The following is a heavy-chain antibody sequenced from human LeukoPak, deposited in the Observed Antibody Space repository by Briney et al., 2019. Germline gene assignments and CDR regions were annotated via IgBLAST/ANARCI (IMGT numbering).Heavy chain of an antibody. D-gene: IGHD3-22*01. J-gene: IGHJ4*02. CDR3: ARGFPHDSRALWYFDY. V-gene: IGHV1-2*04. Sequence: ASVKVSCKASGYTFTGYYMHWVRQAPGQGLEWMGWINPNSGGTNYAQKFQGWVTMTRDTSISTAYMELSRLRSDDTAVYYCARGFPHDSRALWYFDYWGQGTLVTVSS. CDR2: INPNSGGT. CDR1: GYTFTGYY.